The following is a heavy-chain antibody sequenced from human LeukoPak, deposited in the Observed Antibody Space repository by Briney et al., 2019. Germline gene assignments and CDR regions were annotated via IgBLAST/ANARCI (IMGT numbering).Heavy chain of an antibody. CDR1: GGSISSYY. J-gene: IGHJ4*02. D-gene: IGHD3-3*01. CDR2: IYYSGST. Sequence: SETLSLTCTVSGGSISSYYWSWIRQPPGKGLEWIGYIYYSGSTNYNPSLKSRVTISVDTSKNQFSLKLSSVTAADTAVYYCARDSTILGVARYFDYWGQGTLVTVSS. CDR3: ARDSTILGVARYFDY. V-gene: IGHV4-59*01.